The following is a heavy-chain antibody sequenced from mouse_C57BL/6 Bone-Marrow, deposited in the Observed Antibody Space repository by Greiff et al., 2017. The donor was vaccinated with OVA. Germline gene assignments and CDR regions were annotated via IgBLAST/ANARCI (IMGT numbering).Heavy chain of an antibody. V-gene: IGHV5-15*01. CDR1: GFTFSDYG. D-gene: IGHD2-4*01. J-gene: IGHJ3*01. Sequence: EVKLMESGGGLVQPGGSLKLSCAASGFTFSDYGMAWVRQAPRKGPEWVAFISNLAYSIYYADTVTGRFTISRENAKNTLYLEMSSLRSEDTAMCYWARPDDYGPWFAYWGQGTLVTVSA. CDR3: ARPDDYGPWFAY. CDR2: ISNLAYSI.